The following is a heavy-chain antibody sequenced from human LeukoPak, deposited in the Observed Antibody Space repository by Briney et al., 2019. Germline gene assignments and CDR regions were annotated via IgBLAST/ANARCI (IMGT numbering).Heavy chain of an antibody. Sequence: ASVKVSCKASGYTFTGYYMHWVRQAPGQGLEWMGWINPNSGGTNYAQKFQGRVTMTRDTSISTAYMELGRLRSDDTAVYYCATVAKPQANYYYYMDVWGKGTTVTVSS. CDR1: GYTFTGYY. J-gene: IGHJ6*03. V-gene: IGHV1-2*02. CDR3: ATVAKPQANYYYYMDV. CDR2: INPNSGGT. D-gene: IGHD3-10*01.